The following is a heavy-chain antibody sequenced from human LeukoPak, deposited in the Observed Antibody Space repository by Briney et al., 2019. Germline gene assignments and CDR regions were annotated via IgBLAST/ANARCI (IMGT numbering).Heavy chain of an antibody. J-gene: IGHJ6*02. CDR2: IGTAGDT. CDR3: ARGDCSGGSCYNYYGMDV. Sequence: GGSLRLYCAGSGFTFSSYDMHWVRQATGKGLEWVSAIGTAGDTYYPGSVKGRFTISRENAKNSLYLQMNSLRAGDTAVYYCARGDCSGGSCYNYYGMDVWGQGTTVTVSS. CDR1: GFTFSSYD. D-gene: IGHD2-15*01. V-gene: IGHV3-13*01.